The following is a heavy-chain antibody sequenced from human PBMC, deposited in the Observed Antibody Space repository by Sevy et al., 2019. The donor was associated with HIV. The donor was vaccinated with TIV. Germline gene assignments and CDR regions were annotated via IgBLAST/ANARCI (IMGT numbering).Heavy chain of an antibody. J-gene: IGHJ3*02. CDR1: GYTLTELS. D-gene: IGHD3-16*02. Sequence: ASVKVSCKVSGYTLTELSMHWVRQAPGKGLEWMGGFDPEDGETIYAQKFQGRVTMTEDTSTDTDYMELSSLRSEETAVYYCATKDMITFGGVIVTDAFDIWGQGTMVTVSS. CDR2: FDPEDGET. V-gene: IGHV1-24*01. CDR3: ATKDMITFGGVIVTDAFDI.